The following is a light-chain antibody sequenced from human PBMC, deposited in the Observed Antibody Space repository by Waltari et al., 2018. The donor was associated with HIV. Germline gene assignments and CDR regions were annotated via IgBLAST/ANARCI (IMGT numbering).Light chain of an antibody. J-gene: IGLJ2*01. CDR3: NSRDSSGNHLRV. CDR2: GKN. V-gene: IGLV3-19*01. CDR1: SLRSYY. Sequence: SSELTQDPAVSVALGQTVRITCQGDSLRSYYASWYQQKPGQAPVCGIYGKNNRPSGIPDRFSGSRSGNTASLTITGAQAEDEADYYCNSRDSSGNHLRVFGGGTKLTVL.